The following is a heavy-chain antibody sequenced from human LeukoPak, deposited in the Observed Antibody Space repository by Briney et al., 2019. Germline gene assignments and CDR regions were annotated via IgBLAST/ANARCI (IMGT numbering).Heavy chain of an antibody. D-gene: IGHD2-2*01. CDR2: IYSGGST. J-gene: IGHJ4*02. CDR3: AKLEKIGYCSSTSCRYFDY. V-gene: IGHV3-66*01. CDR1: GFTVSSNY. Sequence: GGSLRLSCAASGFTVSSNYMSWVRQAPGKGLEWVSVIYSGGSTYYADSVKGRFTISRDNSKNTLYLQVNSLRAEDTAVYYCAKLEKIGYCSSTSCRYFDYWGQGTLVTVSS.